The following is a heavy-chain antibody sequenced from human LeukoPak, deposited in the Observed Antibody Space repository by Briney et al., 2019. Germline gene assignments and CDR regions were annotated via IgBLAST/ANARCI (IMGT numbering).Heavy chain of an antibody. CDR1: GFTFSTYS. V-gene: IGHV3-48*04. Sequence: TGGSLRLSCAASGFTFSTYSMNWVRQAPGKGLEWVSYIGSSSTIYYADSVKGRFTISRDNAKNSLYLQMDSLRAEDTAVYYCAPRGRGYWGQGTLVTVSS. J-gene: IGHJ4*02. CDR3: APRGRGY. CDR2: IGSSSTI. D-gene: IGHD3-10*01.